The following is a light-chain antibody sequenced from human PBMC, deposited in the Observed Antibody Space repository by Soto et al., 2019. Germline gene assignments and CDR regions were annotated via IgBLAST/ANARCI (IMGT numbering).Light chain of an antibody. J-gene: IGKJ1*01. CDR3: QQYQNWPPWT. V-gene: IGKV3-15*01. Sequence: EIVMTQSPATLSVSPGERATLSCRASQSVTTDLAWYQQKPGQAPRLLIFGASTRATGIPARFSGSGSGTEFTLTISSLQSEDFAVYYCQQYQNWPPWTFGQGTKVDFK. CDR1: QSVTTD. CDR2: GAS.